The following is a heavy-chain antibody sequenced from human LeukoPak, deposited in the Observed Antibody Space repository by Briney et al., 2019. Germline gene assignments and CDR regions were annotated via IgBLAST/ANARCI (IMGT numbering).Heavy chain of an antibody. Sequence: GGSLRLSCAASGFTFSNAWMSWVRQAPGKGLEWAGRIKSKADGGTTDYDAPVKGRFTISRDDSKNILYLQMNSLTTEDTAVYYCTTLTTTYYYGVDVWGQGTTVTVSS. V-gene: IGHV3-15*01. J-gene: IGHJ6*02. D-gene: IGHD3-3*01. CDR3: TTLTTTYYYGVDV. CDR1: GFTFSNAW. CDR2: IKSKADGGTT.